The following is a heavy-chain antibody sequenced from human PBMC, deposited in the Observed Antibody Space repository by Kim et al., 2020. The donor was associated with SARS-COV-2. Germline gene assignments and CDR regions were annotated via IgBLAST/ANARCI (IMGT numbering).Heavy chain of an antibody. CDR2: ISYDGSNN. V-gene: IGHV3-30*04. J-gene: IGHJ4*02. D-gene: IGHD3-3*01. CDR3: ARDDPIYGVDSYDY. Sequence: GGSLRLSCAASGFTFSSYAMHWVRQAPGKGLEWVAVISYDGSNNYYADSVKGRFTISRDNSKNTLYLQMNSLRAGETAVYYCARDDPIYGVDSYDYWGQGTLVTVSS. CDR1: GFTFSSYA.